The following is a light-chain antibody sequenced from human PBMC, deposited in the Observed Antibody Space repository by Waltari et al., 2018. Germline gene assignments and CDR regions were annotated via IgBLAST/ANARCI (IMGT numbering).Light chain of an antibody. Sequence: QSALTQPPSVSGSPGQSVTISCAGTSSDVGRYNRVSWYQQSPGTDPKVIIYDVTNRPTGVPDRFSASKSGNTASLTISGLQSEDEADYYCISYTPSDTYVFGTGTKVAVL. CDR3: ISYTPSDTYV. J-gene: IGLJ1*01. CDR1: SSDVGRYNR. CDR2: DVT. V-gene: IGLV2-18*02.